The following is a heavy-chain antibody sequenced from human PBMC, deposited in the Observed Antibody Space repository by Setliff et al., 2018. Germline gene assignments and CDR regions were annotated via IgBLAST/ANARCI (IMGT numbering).Heavy chain of an antibody. CDR2: INPNTGET. CDR3: ARVLFGDLFSWFDP. V-gene: IGHV1-2*02. CDR1: GYTFAGYY. J-gene: IGHJ5*02. Sequence: GASVKVSCKASGYTFAGYYLHWVRQAPGQGLQWMGWINPNTGETDYAPRFQGRVTMTRDTSLSTAYMEVRSLRSDDTVVYYCARVLFGDLFSWFDPWGQGTLVTVSS. D-gene: IGHD3-10*02.